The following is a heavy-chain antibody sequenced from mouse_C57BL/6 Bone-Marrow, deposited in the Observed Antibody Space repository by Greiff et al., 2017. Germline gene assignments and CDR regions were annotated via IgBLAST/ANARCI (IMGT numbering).Heavy chain of an antibody. CDR1: GFNIKDYY. J-gene: IGHJ2*01. D-gene: IGHD1-1*01. CDR3: TRGTTVVERIGYAMDY. V-gene: IGHV14-1*01. CDR2: IDPEDGDT. Sequence: VQLQQSGAELVRPGASVKLSCTASGFNIKDYYMHWVKQRPEQGLEWIGRIDPEDGDTEYAPKFQGKATMTADTSTNTAYLQLSSLTSEDTAVYYCTRGTTVVERIGYAMDYWGQGTTLTVSS.